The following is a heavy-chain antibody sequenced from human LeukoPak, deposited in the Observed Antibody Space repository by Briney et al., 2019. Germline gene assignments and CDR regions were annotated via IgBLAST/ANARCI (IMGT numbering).Heavy chain of an antibody. D-gene: IGHD6-19*01. CDR3: ARNESATVGFEP. V-gene: IGHV3-30*04. Sequence: GGSLRLSCAASGFTFSSYVIHWVRQAPGKGLEWVAVISYDGSSKYYADSVKGRFTISRDNSKNTLYLQMNSLRTEDTAVYYCARNESATVGFEPWGQGTLVTVSS. CDR2: ISYDGSSK. CDR1: GFTFSSYV. J-gene: IGHJ5*01.